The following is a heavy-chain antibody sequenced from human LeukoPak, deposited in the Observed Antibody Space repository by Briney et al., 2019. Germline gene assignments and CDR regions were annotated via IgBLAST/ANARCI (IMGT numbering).Heavy chain of an antibody. CDR2: IKQDGSEK. Sequence: GGSLRLSCAASGFTFSTYWMSWVRQAPGKGLERVANIKQDGSEKYYMDSVKGRFTISRDNAKSPLYLQMNSLRAEDTAVYYCARIPTYYDILTGRPHWGQGTLVTVSS. CDR3: ARIPTYYDILTGRPH. V-gene: IGHV3-7*01. D-gene: IGHD3-9*01. CDR1: GFTFSTYW. J-gene: IGHJ4*02.